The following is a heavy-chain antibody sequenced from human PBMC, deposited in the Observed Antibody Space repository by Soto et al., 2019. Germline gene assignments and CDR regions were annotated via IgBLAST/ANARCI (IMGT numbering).Heavy chain of an antibody. CDR3: ARDQKRYYYYYGMDV. J-gene: IGHJ6*02. CDR2: ISSSGSTI. Sequence: PGGSLRLSCAASGFTFSSYEMNWVCQAPGKGLEWVSYISSSGSTIYYADSVKGRFTISRDNAKNSLYLQMNSLRAEDTAVYYCARDQKRYYYYYGMDVWGQGTTVTVSS. CDR1: GFTFSSYE. V-gene: IGHV3-48*03.